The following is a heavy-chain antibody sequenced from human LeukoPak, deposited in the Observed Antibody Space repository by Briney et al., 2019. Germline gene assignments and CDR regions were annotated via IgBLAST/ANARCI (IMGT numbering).Heavy chain of an antibody. CDR1: GFTFSSYA. CDR2: ISGSGGST. J-gene: IGHJ4*02. Sequence: GGALRLSCAASGFTFSSYAMSWVRQAPGKGLEGVSAISGSGGSTYYADSVKGRVTSSRDTSKNTLYLQMNSLRAEDTAVYYCAKDPGYSSSSAFDYWGQGTLVTVSS. V-gene: IGHV3-23*01. D-gene: IGHD6-6*01. CDR3: AKDPGYSSSSAFDY.